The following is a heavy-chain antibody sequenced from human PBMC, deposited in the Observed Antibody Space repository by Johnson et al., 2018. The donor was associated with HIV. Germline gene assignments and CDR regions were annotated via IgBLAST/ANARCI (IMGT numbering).Heavy chain of an antibody. J-gene: IGHJ3*02. V-gene: IGHV3-15*01. CDR1: GFTFSDVW. CDR3: SREVYQMTAFDI. Sequence: VQLVESGGGLVKPGESLRLSCVASGFTFSDVWMTWVRQAPGRGLDWVGRIKSKTDGGATDYPAPVTDRFTISRDDSKNTLDLQINSLKTDDTGVYYCSREVYQMTAFDIWGQGTVVTVSS. CDR2: IKSKTDGGAT. D-gene: IGHD2-2*01.